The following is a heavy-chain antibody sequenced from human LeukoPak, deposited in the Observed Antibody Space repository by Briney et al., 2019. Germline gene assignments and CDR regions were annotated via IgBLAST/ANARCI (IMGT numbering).Heavy chain of an antibody. D-gene: IGHD3-10*02. CDR2: ISSSGSTI. CDR1: GFTFTTYD. V-gene: IGHV3-48*03. Sequence: GGTLRLSCAASGFTFTTYDMSWVRQAPGKGLEWVSYISSSGSTIYYADSVKGRFAISRDNAKNSLYLQMNSLRAEDTAVYYCAELGITMIGGVWGKGTTVTISS. CDR3: AELGITMIGGV. J-gene: IGHJ6*04.